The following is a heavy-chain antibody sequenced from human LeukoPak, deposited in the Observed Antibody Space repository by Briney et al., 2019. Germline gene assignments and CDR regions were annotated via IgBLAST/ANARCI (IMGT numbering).Heavy chain of an antibody. D-gene: IGHD4-17*01. V-gene: IGHV3-30*02. CDR1: ALTVVGYG. CDR2: IRYDGSNK. Sequence: PGGSLRLSCAPSALTVVGYGMDSVRAAPGKGLEWVSFIRYDGSNKYYADSEKGRFTISRDNSKTTLYLQMTSLRAEDTAVYFCAKVAPGSSYGDYVFDYWGQGTLVTVSS. J-gene: IGHJ4*02. CDR3: AKVAPGSSYGDYVFDY.